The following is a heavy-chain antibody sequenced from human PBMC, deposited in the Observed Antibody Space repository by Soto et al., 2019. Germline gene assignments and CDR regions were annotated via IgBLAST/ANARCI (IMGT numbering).Heavy chain of an antibody. V-gene: IGHV3-23*01. J-gene: IGHJ5*02. CDR3: AKGTQWLVTWFDP. D-gene: IGHD6-19*01. CDR2: FRGSDGST. CDR1: GFTFSSNG. Sequence: EVQLLESGGGLVQPGGSVRLSCAASGFTFSSNGMSWVRQAPGKGLEWVSGFRGSDGSTYYADSVKGRFTISRDNSNNTLYLQMNSLRAEDTAVYYCAKGTQWLVTWFDPWGQGTLVTVSS.